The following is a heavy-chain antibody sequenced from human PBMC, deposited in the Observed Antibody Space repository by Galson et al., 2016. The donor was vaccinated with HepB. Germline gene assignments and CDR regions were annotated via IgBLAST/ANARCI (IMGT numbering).Heavy chain of an antibody. CDR3: VRGPPDGCGGSTCYLGAFDL. CDR2: IYNRGNT. CDR1: GGSISVGVYY. D-gene: IGHD2-21*01. V-gene: IGHV4-30-4*01. Sequence: TLSLTCTVPGGSISVGVYYYSWIRQPPGKGLEWVGYIYNRGNTYYNPSLESRIGISLDTSKNHVSLKMTSVTAADTAVYYCVRGPPDGCGGSTCYLGAFDLGGQGTMVTVSS. J-gene: IGHJ3*01.